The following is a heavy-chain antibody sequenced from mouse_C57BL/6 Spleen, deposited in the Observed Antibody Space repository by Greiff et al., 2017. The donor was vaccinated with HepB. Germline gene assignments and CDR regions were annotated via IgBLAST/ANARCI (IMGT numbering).Heavy chain of an antibody. CDR3: ARDDYDGTNY. CDR2: IYPGSGNT. Sequence: VKLMESGAELVRPGASVKLSCKASGYTFTDYYINWVKQRPGQGLEWIARIYPGSGNTYYNEKFKGKATLTAEKSSSTAYMQLSSLTSEDSAVYFCARDDYDGTNYWGQGTSVTVSS. D-gene: IGHD2-4*01. CDR1: GYTFTDYY. V-gene: IGHV1-76*01. J-gene: IGHJ4*01.